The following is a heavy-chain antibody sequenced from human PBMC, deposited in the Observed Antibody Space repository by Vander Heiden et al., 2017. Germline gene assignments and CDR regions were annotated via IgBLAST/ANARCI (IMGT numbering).Heavy chain of an antibody. CDR3: AKRRSAAGYYFDY. V-gene: IGHV3-30*18. CDR2: ISYDGSNK. J-gene: IGHJ4*02. Sequence: QVPLVESGGGVVQPGRSLRLSCAAAGFTFSSYGVHGVGQARGKGLEGVAVISYDGSNKYYADCVKGRFTIYRDNSKNTLYLQMNSLRAEDTAVYYCAKRRSAAGYYFDYWGQGTLVTVSS. D-gene: IGHD6-13*01. CDR1: GFTFSSYG.